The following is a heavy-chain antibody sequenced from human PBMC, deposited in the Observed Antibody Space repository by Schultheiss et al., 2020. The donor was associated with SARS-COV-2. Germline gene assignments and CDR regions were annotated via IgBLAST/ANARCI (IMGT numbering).Heavy chain of an antibody. D-gene: IGHD2-15*01. CDR3: AKGGFGDYSDAFDI. CDR2: ISSSSSTI. V-gene: IGHV3-48*04. CDR1: GFTFSSYS. J-gene: IGHJ3*02. Sequence: GGSLRLSCAASGFTFSSYSMNWVRQAPGKGLEWVSYISSSSSTIYYADSVKGRFTISRDNAKNSLYLQMNSLRAEDTALYYCAKGGFGDYSDAFDIWGQGTMVTVSS.